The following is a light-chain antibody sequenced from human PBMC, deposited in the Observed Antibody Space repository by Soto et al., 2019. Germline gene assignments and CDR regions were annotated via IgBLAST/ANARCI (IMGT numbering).Light chain of an antibody. Sequence: DIQMTQSPSILSASVGDRVTITFRASQSISSWLAWYQQKPGKAPNLLIHKASHLESGVPSRFSGSGSGTEFTLTISSLQPGDFATYYCQHYNTYPWTFGQGTKVHI. V-gene: IGKV1-5*03. CDR1: QSISSW. CDR3: QHYNTYPWT. J-gene: IGKJ1*01. CDR2: KAS.